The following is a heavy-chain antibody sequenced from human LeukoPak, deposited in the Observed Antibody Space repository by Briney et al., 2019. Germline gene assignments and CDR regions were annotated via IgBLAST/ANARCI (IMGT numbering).Heavy chain of an antibody. V-gene: IGHV3-23*01. D-gene: IGHD2-2*01. CDR1: GFTFISYA. J-gene: IGHJ5*02. CDR2: ISGSGGST. CDR3: GKDRYQLPYTLLEP. Sequence: GGSLRLFCAASGFTFISYAMGGVRQAPGKGLEWVSAISGSGGSTYYADSVKGRFTISRDNSKNTLYLQMNSLRAEDTAVYYCGKDRYQLPYTLLEPGGEGTLVTVSS.